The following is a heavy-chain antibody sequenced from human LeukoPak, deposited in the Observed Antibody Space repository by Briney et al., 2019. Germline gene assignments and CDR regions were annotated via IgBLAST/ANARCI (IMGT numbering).Heavy chain of an antibody. Sequence: ASVKVSCKASGYICTTYDISWVRQSTGQGLEWMGWISTVSGKTRYAQKFQGRLSVTTNTSTNTAEMELRSLTSDDTAIYHCARRGYGSRRAADYWGQGTLVIVSS. V-gene: IGHV1-18*01. J-gene: IGHJ4*02. CDR3: ARRGYGSRRAADY. D-gene: IGHD3-10*01. CDR2: ISTVSGKT. CDR1: GYICTTYD.